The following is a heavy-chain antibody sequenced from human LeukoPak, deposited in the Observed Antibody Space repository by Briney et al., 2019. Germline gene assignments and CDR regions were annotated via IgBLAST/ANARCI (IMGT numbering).Heavy chain of an antibody. V-gene: IGHV4-38-2*02. CDR3: ARDPAMTFNWLDP. CDR2: IYHSGTT. CDR1: GYSISSGYY. Sequence: SETLSLTCGVSGYSISSGYYWAWIRQPLGKGREWIASIYHSGTTYSNPSLQSRVSLSVDTSKNQFSLKVSSVTAADTAVYYCARDPAMTFNWLDPWGQGTLVTVSS. J-gene: IGHJ5*02. D-gene: IGHD2-21*02.